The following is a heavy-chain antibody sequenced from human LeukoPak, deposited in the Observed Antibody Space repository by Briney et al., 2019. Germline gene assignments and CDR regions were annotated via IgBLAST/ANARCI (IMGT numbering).Heavy chain of an antibody. Sequence: PSETLSLTCTVSGGSISSYYWTWIRQPPGKGLEWIGSIYYSGSTNYSPSLKSRVTISVDTSKNQFSLKLSSVTAADTAVYYRAKGFEGGAFDIWGQGTMVTVSS. CDR1: GGSISSYY. V-gene: IGHV4-59*01. D-gene: IGHD3-16*01. CDR2: IYYSGST. CDR3: AKGFEGGAFDI. J-gene: IGHJ3*02.